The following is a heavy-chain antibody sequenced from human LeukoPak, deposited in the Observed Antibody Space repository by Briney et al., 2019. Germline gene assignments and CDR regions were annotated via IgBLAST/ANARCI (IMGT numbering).Heavy chain of an antibody. CDR1: GYTFTSYD. J-gene: IGHJ3*02. CDR2: MNPNSGNT. Sequence: GASVTVSCKASGYTFTSYDINWVRQATGQGLEWMGWMNPNSGNTDYAQKFQGRVTMTRNTSIRTAYMELSSLRSEDTAVYYCATALHHDSSGYYYAFDIWSQGTMVTVSS. V-gene: IGHV1-8*01. D-gene: IGHD3-22*01. CDR3: ATALHHDSSGYYYAFDI.